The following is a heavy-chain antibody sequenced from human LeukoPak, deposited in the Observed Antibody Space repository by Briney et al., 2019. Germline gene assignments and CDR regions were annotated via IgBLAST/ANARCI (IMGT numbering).Heavy chain of an antibody. Sequence: GGSLRLSCAASGFTFDDYAMHWVRQAPGKGLEWVSGISWNSGSIGYADSVKGRITISRGNAKNSLYLQMNSLRAEDTALYYCAKAGYDFWSGKPLDYWGQGTLVTVSS. V-gene: IGHV3-9*01. CDR1: GFTFDDYA. D-gene: IGHD3-3*01. J-gene: IGHJ4*02. CDR3: AKAGYDFWSGKPLDY. CDR2: ISWNSGSI.